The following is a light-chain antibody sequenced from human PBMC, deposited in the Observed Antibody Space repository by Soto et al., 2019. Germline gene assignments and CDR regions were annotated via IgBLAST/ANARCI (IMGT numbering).Light chain of an antibody. CDR2: GAS. V-gene: IGKV3-15*01. CDR3: QQYNNWPYT. CDR1: QSVSSN. J-gene: IGKJ2*01. Sequence: EIVMTQSPATLSVSPEERATLSCRASQSVSSNVAWYQQKPGQAPRLLIYGASTRATGIPARFSGSGSGTEFTLTISSLQSEDFAVYYCQQYNNWPYTFGQGTKLEIK.